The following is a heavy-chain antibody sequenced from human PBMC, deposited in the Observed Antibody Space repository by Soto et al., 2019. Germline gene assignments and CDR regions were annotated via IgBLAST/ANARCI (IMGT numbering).Heavy chain of an antibody. V-gene: IGHV4-61*01. CDR2: IYYSGST. Sequence: SETLSLTCTVSGGSVSSGSYYWGWIRQPPGKGLEWIGYIYYSGSTNYNPSLKSRVTISVDTSKNQFSLKLSSVTAADTAVYYCARDTFSVKDDYVWGSYPLQGFDPWGQGTLVTVSS. J-gene: IGHJ5*02. CDR3: ARDTFSVKDDYVWGSYPLQGFDP. D-gene: IGHD3-16*02. CDR1: GGSVSSGSYY.